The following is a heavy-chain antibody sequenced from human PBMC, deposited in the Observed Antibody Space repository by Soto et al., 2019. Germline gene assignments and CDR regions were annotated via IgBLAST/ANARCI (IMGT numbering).Heavy chain of an antibody. J-gene: IGHJ4*02. Sequence: PSETPSLTCAVSGGSISSGGYSWSWIRQPPGKGLEWIGYIYHSGSTYYNPSLKSRVTISVDRSKNQFSLKLSSVTAADTAVYYCARADYGGKFDYWGQGTLVTVSS. CDR2: IYHSGST. D-gene: IGHD4-17*01. V-gene: IGHV4-30-2*01. CDR3: ARADYGGKFDY. CDR1: GGSISSGGYS.